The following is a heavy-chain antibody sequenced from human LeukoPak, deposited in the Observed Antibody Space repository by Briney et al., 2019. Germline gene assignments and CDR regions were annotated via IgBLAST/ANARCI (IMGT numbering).Heavy chain of an antibody. Sequence: PGGSLRLSCAASGFTFSSYSMNWVRQAPGKGLEWVSSISSSSYIYYADSVKGRFTISRDNAKNSLYLQMNSLRAEDTAVYYCARDADGFGALRWYTTPNDYWGQGTLVTVSS. V-gene: IGHV3-21*01. D-gene: IGHD4-23*01. J-gene: IGHJ4*02. CDR3: ARDADGFGALRWYTTPNDY. CDR2: ISSSSYI. CDR1: GFTFSSYS.